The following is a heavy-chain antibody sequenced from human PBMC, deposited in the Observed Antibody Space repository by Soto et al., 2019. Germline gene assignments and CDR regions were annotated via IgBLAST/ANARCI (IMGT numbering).Heavy chain of an antibody. CDR1: GFTFSDYY. Sequence: QVQLVESGGGLVKPGGSLRLSCAASGFTFSDYYMSWIRQAPGKGLEWASYISSSGSTKYYADSVKGRFTISRDNAKNSLSLQMNSLRAEDTAVYYCARAYSSGWFYGMDVWGQGTTVTVSS. CDR2: ISSSGSTK. J-gene: IGHJ6*02. D-gene: IGHD6-19*01. CDR3: ARAYSSGWFYGMDV. V-gene: IGHV3-11*01.